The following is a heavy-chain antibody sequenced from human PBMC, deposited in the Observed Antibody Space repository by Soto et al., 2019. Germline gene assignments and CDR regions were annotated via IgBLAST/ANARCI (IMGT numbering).Heavy chain of an antibody. CDR3: TRHVGETYCSGGSCYSHGPSYIN. CDR1: GFTFSGSA. V-gene: IGHV3-73*01. Sequence: GGSLRLSCAASGFTFSGSAMHWVRQASGKGLEWVGRIRSKANSYATAYAASVKGRFTISRDDSKNTAYLQMNSLKTEDTAVYYCTRHVGETYCSGGSCYSHGPSYINWGQGTLVTVSS. CDR2: IRSKANSYAT. D-gene: IGHD2-15*01. J-gene: IGHJ4*02.